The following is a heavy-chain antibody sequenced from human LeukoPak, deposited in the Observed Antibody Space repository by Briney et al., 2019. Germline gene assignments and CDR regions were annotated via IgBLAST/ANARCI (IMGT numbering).Heavy chain of an antibody. CDR2: ISGSGGST. V-gene: IGHV3-23*01. CDR1: GFTFSSYT. J-gene: IGHJ4*02. CDR3: AKVPTVTTIVDY. D-gene: IGHD4-17*01. Sequence: GGSLRLSCAASGFTFSSYTMSWVRQAPGKGLEWVSAISGSGGSTYYADSVKGRFTISRDNSKNTLYLQMNSLRAEDTAVYYCAKVPTVTTIVDYWGQGTLVTVSS.